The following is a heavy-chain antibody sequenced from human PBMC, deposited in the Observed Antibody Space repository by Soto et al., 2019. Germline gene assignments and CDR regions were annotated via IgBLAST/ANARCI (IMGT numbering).Heavy chain of an antibody. V-gene: IGHV4-30-2*01. CDR2: IYHSGST. CDR3: AAEGGLPRYY. Sequence: QLQLQESGSGLVKPSQTLSLTCAVSGGSISSGGYSWSWIRQPPGKGLEWIGYIYHSGSTYYNPSPKCRVTISEDRSKNQFSLKLSSVTAADTAEYYCAAEGGLPRYYWGQGTLFTVAS. J-gene: IGHJ4*02. CDR1: GGSISSGGYS. D-gene: IGHD1-26*01.